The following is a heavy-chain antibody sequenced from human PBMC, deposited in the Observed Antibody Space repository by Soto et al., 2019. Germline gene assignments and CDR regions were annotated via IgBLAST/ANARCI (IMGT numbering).Heavy chain of an antibody. CDR2: ISGSGGST. CDR1: ALTFSIYA. V-gene: IGHV3-23*01. D-gene: IGHD6-13*01. CDR3: PHDSWSSCCVDYHPVLDV. Sequence: SLGRSSASAALTFSIYAMSWLRHAPRKGLEWVSAISGSGGSTYYADSVKGRFTISRDNSKNTLYLQMNSLRAEDTAVYYYPHDSWSSCCVDYHPVLDV. J-gene: IGHJ6*01.